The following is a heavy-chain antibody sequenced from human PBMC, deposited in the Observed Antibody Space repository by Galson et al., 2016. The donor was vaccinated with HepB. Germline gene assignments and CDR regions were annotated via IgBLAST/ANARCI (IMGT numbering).Heavy chain of an antibody. CDR2: IGSDGDT. CDR3: VRATVGVSGYDSGMDV. V-gene: IGHV3-13*01. Sequence: SLRLSCAASGFTSSHYDMHWVRLVAGRGLEWVSAIGSDGDTYYPGSVKGRFTVSRENAKNSLYLQMNNLRAGDTAVYYCVRATVGVSGYDSGMDVWGQGTKVTVSS. J-gene: IGHJ6*02. CDR1: GFTSSHYD. D-gene: IGHD5-12*01.